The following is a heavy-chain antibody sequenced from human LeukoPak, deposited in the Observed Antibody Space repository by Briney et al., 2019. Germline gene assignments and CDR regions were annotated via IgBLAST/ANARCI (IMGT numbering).Heavy chain of an antibody. Sequence: GGSLRLSCAASGFTFSSYAMSWVRQAPGKGLEWVSVFYSGGSTSYADSVRDRFIVSRDTSRNMVFLQMNSLRVEDTAAYFCARGSGDLDAFDLWGQGTMVSVSS. D-gene: IGHD3-10*01. CDR3: ARGSGDLDAFDL. V-gene: IGHV3-23*03. CDR2: FYSGGST. CDR1: GFTFSSYA. J-gene: IGHJ3*01.